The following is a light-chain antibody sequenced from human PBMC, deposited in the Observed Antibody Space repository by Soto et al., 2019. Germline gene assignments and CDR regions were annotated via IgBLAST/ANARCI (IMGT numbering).Light chain of an antibody. Sequence: DIQMTPSPSTLSASVGDRVTITCRASQSISSWLAWYQQRPGRAPEVLIYDASSLESGVPSRFSGSGSGTEFTLTISSLQPDDFATYYCQQYNSYPVTFGGGTKVDIK. J-gene: IGKJ4*01. CDR1: QSISSW. CDR2: DAS. V-gene: IGKV1-5*01. CDR3: QQYNSYPVT.